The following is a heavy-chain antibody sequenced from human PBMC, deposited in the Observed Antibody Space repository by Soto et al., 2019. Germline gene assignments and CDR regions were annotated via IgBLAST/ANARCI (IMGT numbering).Heavy chain of an antibody. V-gene: IGHV4-39*01. Sequence: PSETLSLTCTVSGGSISSSSYYWGWIRQPPGKGLEWIGSIYYSGSTYYNPSLKSRVTISVDTSKNQFSLKLSSVTAADTAVYYCAPLPWAGKNWFDPWGQGTLVTVSS. J-gene: IGHJ5*02. CDR1: GGSISSSSYY. D-gene: IGHD1-1*01. CDR2: IYYSGST. CDR3: APLPWAGKNWFDP.